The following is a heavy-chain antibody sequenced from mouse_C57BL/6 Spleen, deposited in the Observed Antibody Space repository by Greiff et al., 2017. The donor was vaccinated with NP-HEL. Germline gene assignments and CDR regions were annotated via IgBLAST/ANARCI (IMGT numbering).Heavy chain of an antibody. Sequence: VKLMESGAELVRPGTSVKVSCKASGYAFTNYLIEWVKQRPGQGLEWIGVINPGSGGTNYNEKFKGKATLTADKSSSTAYMQLSSLTSEDSAVYFCARFDGLWYFDVWGTGTTVTVSS. V-gene: IGHV1-54*01. CDR3: ARFDGLWYFDV. CDR2: INPGSGGT. CDR1: GYAFTNYL. J-gene: IGHJ1*03. D-gene: IGHD2-3*01.